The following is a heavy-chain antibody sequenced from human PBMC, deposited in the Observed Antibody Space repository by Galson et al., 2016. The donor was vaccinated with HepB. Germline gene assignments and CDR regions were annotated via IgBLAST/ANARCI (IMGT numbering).Heavy chain of an antibody. CDR1: GFTFNKYG. Sequence: SLRLSCAASGFTFNKYGMHWVRQTPGKGLEWVTGIWFDGSDKYYSDSVRGRFTISRDISKNTLYLQMNSLRVDDTAVYYCARFLGPTSSGSGSLAYWGQGTLVTVSS. CDR2: IWFDGSDK. D-gene: IGHD3-16*01. V-gene: IGHV3-33*01. CDR3: ARFLGPTSSGSGSLAY. J-gene: IGHJ4*02.